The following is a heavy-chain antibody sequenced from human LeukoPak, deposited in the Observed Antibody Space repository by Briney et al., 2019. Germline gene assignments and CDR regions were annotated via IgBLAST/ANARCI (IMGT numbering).Heavy chain of an antibody. J-gene: IGHJ4*02. CDR3: AKALTYYYDSSGFDY. D-gene: IGHD3-22*01. CDR1: GFIFSIHA. Sequence: GGSLRLSCAASGFIFSIHAITWVRQAPGKGLEWVSAISGSGGSTYYADSVKGRFSISRDNSKNTLYLQMNSLRAEDTAVYYCAKALTYYYDSSGFDYWGQGTLVTVSS. V-gene: IGHV3-23*01. CDR2: ISGSGGST.